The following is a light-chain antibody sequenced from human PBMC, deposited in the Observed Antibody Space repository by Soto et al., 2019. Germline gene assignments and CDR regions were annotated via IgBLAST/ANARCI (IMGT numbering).Light chain of an antibody. CDR2: DAS. Sequence: ENVLTQSPGTLSLSPGERATLSCRASQSVSSDYLAWYQLKLGQAPRLLIYDASNRATGISDRFSGSGSGTEFTLTISRLEPEDFAVYYCLQYGSSPGTFGQGTKVEIK. V-gene: IGKV3-20*01. CDR1: QSVSSDY. CDR3: LQYGSSPGT. J-gene: IGKJ1*01.